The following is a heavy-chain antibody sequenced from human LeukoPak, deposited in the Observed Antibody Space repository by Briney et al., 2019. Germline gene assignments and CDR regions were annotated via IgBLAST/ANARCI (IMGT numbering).Heavy chain of an antibody. Sequence: GRSLRLSCAASGFSFSSYAMHWVRQAPGKGLGWVAVISYDGSKEYYTDSVKGRFTISRDNSKNTLYLEMNSLRNEDTAVYYCASADFYGSGSYYSGSCDYWGQGTLVTVSS. J-gene: IGHJ4*02. D-gene: IGHD3-10*01. CDR3: ASADFYGSGSYYSGSCDY. CDR1: GFSFSSYA. V-gene: IGHV3-30*04. CDR2: ISYDGSKE.